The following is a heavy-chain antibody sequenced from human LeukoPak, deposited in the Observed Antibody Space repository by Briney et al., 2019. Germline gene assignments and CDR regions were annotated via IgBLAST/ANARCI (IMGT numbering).Heavy chain of an antibody. CDR3: AKIPKYSSSSYFDY. CDR2: IRYDGSNK. V-gene: IGHV3-30*02. CDR1: GFTFSNYG. D-gene: IGHD6-6*01. J-gene: IGHJ4*02. Sequence: GGSLRLSCAASGFTFSNYGMHWVRQAPGKGLEWVAFIRYDGSNKYYADSVKGRFTISRDNSKNTLYLQMNSLRAEDTAVYYCAKIPKYSSSSYFDYWGQGTLVTVSS.